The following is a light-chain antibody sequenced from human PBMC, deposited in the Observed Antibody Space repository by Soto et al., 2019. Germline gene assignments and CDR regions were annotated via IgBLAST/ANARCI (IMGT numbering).Light chain of an antibody. Sequence: QSALTQPASVSGSPGQSITISCTGSSSDVGTYNYVSWYQQHPGKAPKLIIYDVGNRPSGTSNRFSGSKSGNTASLTISGLQAEDEADYYCSSYTSRSTGVFGGGTQLTVL. CDR1: SSDVGTYNY. V-gene: IGLV2-14*03. CDR2: DVG. CDR3: SSYTSRSTGV. J-gene: IGLJ2*01.